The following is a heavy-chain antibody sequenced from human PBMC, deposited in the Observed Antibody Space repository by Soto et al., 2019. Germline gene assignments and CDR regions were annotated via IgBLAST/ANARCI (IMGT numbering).Heavy chain of an antibody. J-gene: IGHJ4*02. CDR3: AHRVLRTVSGLVTTTAIYFDF. CDR1: GFSLTTSGVG. V-gene: IGHV2-5*02. D-gene: IGHD3-3*01. Sequence: QITLNESGPTVVRPTETLTLTCRFSGFSLTTSGVGVGWIRQSPGKAPEWLALIYWDDDKRYSASLNSRLTITKDTSTNQVVPTVSDLDPTDTATYYCAHRVLRTVSGLVTTTAIYFDFWGQGTPVAVSS. CDR2: IYWDDDK.